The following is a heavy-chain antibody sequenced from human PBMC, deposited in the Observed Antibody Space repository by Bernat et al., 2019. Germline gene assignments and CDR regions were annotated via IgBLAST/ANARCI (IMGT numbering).Heavy chain of an antibody. CDR1: GFTFSSYG. V-gene: IGHV3-33*01. D-gene: IGHD6-19*01. Sequence: QVQLVESGGGVVQPGRSLRLSCAASGFTFSSYGMHWVRQAPGKGLEWVAVIWYDGSNKYYADSVKGRFTISRDNSKNTLYLQMNSLRAEDTAVYYCARERILDSSGWSWDYWDQGTLVTVSS. J-gene: IGHJ4*02. CDR3: ARERILDSSGWSWDY. CDR2: IWYDGSNK.